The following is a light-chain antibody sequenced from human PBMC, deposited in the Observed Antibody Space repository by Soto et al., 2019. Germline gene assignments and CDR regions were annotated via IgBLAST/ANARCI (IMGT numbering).Light chain of an antibody. J-gene: IGKJ4*01. CDR1: QSISSY. CDR2: SAS. V-gene: IGKV1-39*01. CDR3: QQSYIITALT. Sequence: DIQLTQSPSSLAASVGDRVTISCRASQSISSYLSWYQQKPGNAPRLLIYSASFLQSGVPSRFSGSGYGSDFTLTISSLQTEDFATYYCQQSYIITALTFGGGTKVDIK.